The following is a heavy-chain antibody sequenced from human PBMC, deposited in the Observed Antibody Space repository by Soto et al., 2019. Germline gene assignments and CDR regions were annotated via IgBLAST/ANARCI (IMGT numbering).Heavy chain of an antibody. CDR2: IYTSGST. D-gene: IGHD3-3*01. CDR3: ARDNRITIFGVVSRYGMDV. J-gene: IGHJ6*02. Sequence: QVQLQESGPGLVKPSETLSLTCTVSGGSISSYYWSWIRQPAGKGLEWIGRIYTSGSTNYNPSLKSRVTMSVDTPKNQFSLKLSSVTAADTAVYYCARDNRITIFGVVSRYGMDVWGQGTTVTVSS. V-gene: IGHV4-4*07. CDR1: GGSISSYY.